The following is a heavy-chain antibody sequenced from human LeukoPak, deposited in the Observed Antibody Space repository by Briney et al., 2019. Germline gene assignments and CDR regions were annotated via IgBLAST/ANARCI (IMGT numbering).Heavy chain of an antibody. Sequence: ASVKVSCKASGYTFTGYYVHWVRQAPGQGLEWMGWINPNSGGTNYAQKFQGWVTMTRDTSISTAYMELSRLRSDDTAVYYCARASGGQQLADFDYWGQGTLVTVSS. CDR3: ARASGGQQLADFDY. J-gene: IGHJ4*02. V-gene: IGHV1-2*04. CDR1: GYTFTGYY. CDR2: INPNSGGT. D-gene: IGHD6-13*01.